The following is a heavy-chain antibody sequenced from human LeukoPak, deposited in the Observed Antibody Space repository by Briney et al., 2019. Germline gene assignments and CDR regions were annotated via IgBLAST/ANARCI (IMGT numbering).Heavy chain of an antibody. V-gene: IGHV4-34*01. CDR3: ARGGGATTYQRKEDFDY. CDR2: INHSGST. J-gene: IGHJ4*02. Sequence: SETLSLTCAVYGGSFSGYYWSWIRQPPGKGLEWIGEINHSGSTNYNPSLKSRVTISVDTSKNQFSLKLSSVTAADTAVYYCARGGGATTYQRKEDFDYWGQGTLVTVPS. D-gene: IGHD1-14*01. CDR1: GGSFSGYY.